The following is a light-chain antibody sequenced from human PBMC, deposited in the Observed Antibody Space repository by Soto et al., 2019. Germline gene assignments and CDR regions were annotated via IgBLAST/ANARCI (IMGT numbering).Light chain of an antibody. J-gene: IGKJ1*01. CDR1: QSVSNY. CDR3: QQRSNWPPFT. CDR2: DAS. Sequence: EIVLTQSPGTLSLSPGERATLSFRASQSVSNYLAWYQQKPGQAPMLLLYDASNRATDIPARFSGSGCGTDFTLTTSSLEPEDFAVYYCQQRSNWPPFTFGQGTKVDIK. V-gene: IGKV3-11*01.